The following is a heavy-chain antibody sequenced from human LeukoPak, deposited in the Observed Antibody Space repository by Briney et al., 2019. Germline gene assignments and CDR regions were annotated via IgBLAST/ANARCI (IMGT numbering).Heavy chain of an antibody. Sequence: PSETLSLTCAVYGGSFSGYYWSWIRQPPGKGLEWIGEINHSGSTNYNPSLKSRVTISVDTSKNQFSLKLSSVTAADTAVYYCARDGDGAQTFDIWGQGTMVTVSS. V-gene: IGHV4-34*01. CDR2: INHSGST. D-gene: IGHD4/OR15-4a*01. J-gene: IGHJ3*02. CDR3: ARDGDGAQTFDI. CDR1: GGSFSGYY.